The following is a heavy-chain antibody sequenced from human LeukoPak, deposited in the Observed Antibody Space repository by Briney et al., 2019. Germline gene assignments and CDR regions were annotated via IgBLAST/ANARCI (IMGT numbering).Heavy chain of an antibody. CDR1: GGSISSYY. CDR2: IYYSGST. V-gene: IGHV4-59*01. D-gene: IGHD3-16*02. CDR3: ARDLGDYVWGSYRHGNWFDP. J-gene: IGHJ5*02. Sequence: SETLSLTCTVSGGSISSYYWSWIRQPPGKGLEWIGYIYYSGSTNYNPPLKSRVTISVDTSKNQFSLKLSSVTAADTAVYYCARDLGDYVWGSYRHGNWFDPWGQGTLVTVSS.